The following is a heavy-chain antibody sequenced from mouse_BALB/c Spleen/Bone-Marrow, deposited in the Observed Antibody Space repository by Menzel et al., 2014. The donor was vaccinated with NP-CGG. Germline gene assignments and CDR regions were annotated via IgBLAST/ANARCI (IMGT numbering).Heavy chain of an antibody. V-gene: IGHV14-3*02. CDR2: IDPANGNT. J-gene: IGHJ2*01. CDR1: GFNIKDTF. Sequence: VQLKDSGAELVKPGASVKLSCTGSGFNIKDTFMHWVKQRPEQGLEWIGRIDPANGNTKYDPKFQGKATITADTSSTTAYPQLTSLTSEDTAVYYCTRGEDYWGQGTTLSVSS. CDR3: TRGEDY.